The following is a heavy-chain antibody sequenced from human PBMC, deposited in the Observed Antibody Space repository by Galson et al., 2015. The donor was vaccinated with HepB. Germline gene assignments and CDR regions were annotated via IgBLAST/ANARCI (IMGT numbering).Heavy chain of an antibody. D-gene: IGHD2-21*02. Sequence: SLRLSCAASGFTFSSYGMHWVRQAPGKGLEWVAVIWYDGSNKYYADSVKGRFTISRDNSKNTLYLQMNSLRAEDTAVYYCARDRGVTAFDYWGPGTLVTVSS. V-gene: IGHV3-33*08. CDR1: GFTFSSYG. CDR2: IWYDGSNK. CDR3: ARDRGVTAFDY. J-gene: IGHJ4*02.